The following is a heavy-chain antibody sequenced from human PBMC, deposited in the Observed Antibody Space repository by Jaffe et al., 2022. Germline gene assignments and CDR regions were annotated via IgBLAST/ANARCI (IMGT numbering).Heavy chain of an antibody. CDR2: IGGSGGRT. D-gene: IGHD6-13*01. J-gene: IGHJ4*02. V-gene: IGHV3-23*01. CDR3: AKDMVSSSWSTNLDY. CDR1: GFTFSSYA. Sequence: EVQLLESGGGLVQPGGSLRLSCAASGFTFSSYAMSWVRQAPGKGLEWVSGIGGSGGRTYYADSVKGRFTISRDNSKNTLYLQMNSLRAEDTAVYYCAKDMVSSSWSTNLDYWGQGTLVTVSS.